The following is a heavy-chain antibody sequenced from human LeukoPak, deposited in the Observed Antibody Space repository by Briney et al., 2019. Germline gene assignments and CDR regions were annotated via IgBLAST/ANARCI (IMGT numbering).Heavy chain of an antibody. Sequence: GGSLRLSCAASGFTFSSYVMGWVRQAPGKGLEWVSRLSGGADYTYYADSVKGRFTISRDNSKSTLYLQMNSLRVEDTAVYYCAKDGQSLGELSSLYYFDYWGQGTLVTVSS. J-gene: IGHJ4*02. D-gene: IGHD3-16*02. CDR1: GFTFSSYV. V-gene: IGHV3-23*01. CDR2: LSGGADYT. CDR3: AKDGQSLGELSSLYYFDY.